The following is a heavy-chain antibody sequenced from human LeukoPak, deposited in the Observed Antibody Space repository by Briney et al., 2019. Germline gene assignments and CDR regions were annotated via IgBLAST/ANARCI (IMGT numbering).Heavy chain of an antibody. D-gene: IGHD5-12*01. V-gene: IGHV3-23*01. Sequence: PGGSLRLSCAASGFTFSSYAMSWVRQAPGKGLEWVSSIGGSGGSTYYADSVKGRFTISRDNSKNTLYLQMNSLRAEDTAVYYCAKDNGYALRPNWFDPWGQGALVTVSS. CDR3: AKDNGYALRPNWFDP. J-gene: IGHJ5*02. CDR2: IGGSGGST. CDR1: GFTFSSYA.